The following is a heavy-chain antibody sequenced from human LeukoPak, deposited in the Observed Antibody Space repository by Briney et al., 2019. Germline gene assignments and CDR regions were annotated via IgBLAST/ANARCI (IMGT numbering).Heavy chain of an antibody. CDR1: GFTFSSYS. V-gene: IGHV3-21*01. CDR2: ISSSSSYI. CDR3: ARDHRLLPWFDP. Sequence: GGSLRLSCAASGFTFSSYSMNWVRQAPGKGLEWVSSISSSSSYIYYADSVKGRFTISRDNAKNSLYLQMNSLRAEDTAAYYCARDHRLLPWFDPWGQGTLVTVSS. D-gene: IGHD5-18*01. J-gene: IGHJ5*02.